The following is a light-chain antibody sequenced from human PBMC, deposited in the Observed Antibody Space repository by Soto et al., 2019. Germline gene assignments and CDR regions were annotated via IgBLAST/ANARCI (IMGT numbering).Light chain of an antibody. CDR3: QQYNNWPPDRT. J-gene: IGKJ1*01. V-gene: IGKV3-15*01. CDR2: GAS. Sequence: EIVMTQSPATLSVSPGERATLSCRASQSVSSNLAGYQQKPGQAPRLLIYGASTRATGIPARFSGSGSGTEFTLTIRSLQSEDFAIYFCQQYNNWPPDRTFGQGTKGEIK. CDR1: QSVSSN.